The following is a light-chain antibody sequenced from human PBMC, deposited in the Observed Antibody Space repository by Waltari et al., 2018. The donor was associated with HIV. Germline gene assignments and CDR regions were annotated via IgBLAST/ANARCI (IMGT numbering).Light chain of an antibody. CDR1: ALSKPY. CDR2: KDS. J-gene: IGLJ2*01. CDR3: QSGHNSDSI. Sequence: SYELTQAPSVSVSPGQTAKITCPGDALSKPYVYWYQQKPGQAPLMMIFKDSERPSEIPARFSASSSGSTSILTISGVQAEDEADYYCQSGHNSDSIFGGGTKLTVL. V-gene: IGLV3-25*03.